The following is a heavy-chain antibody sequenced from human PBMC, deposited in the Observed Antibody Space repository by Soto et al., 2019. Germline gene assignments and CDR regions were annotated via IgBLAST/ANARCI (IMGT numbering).Heavy chain of an antibody. CDR2: IYPGDATT. J-gene: IGHJ4*02. CDR3: ASHIGAYYENNGYPYLVY. V-gene: IGHV5-51*01. D-gene: IGHD3-22*01. CDR1: GYRFSSFW. Sequence: PGESLKISCQISGYRFSSFWIAWVRQQPGKGLEWMGIIYPGDATTISSPSFPGRLTISVDMSISTAHLPWYDLQASDRPMYDLASHIGAYYENNGYPYLVYWGQGTRVTVSS.